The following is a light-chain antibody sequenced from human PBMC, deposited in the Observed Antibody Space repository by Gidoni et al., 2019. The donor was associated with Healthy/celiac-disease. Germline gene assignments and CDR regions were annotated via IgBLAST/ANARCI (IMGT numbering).Light chain of an antibody. CDR3: QQYGSSPPWT. CDR1: QSVSSSY. CDR2: GAS. Sequence: IVLTQSPGTLSLSQGERATLSCRASQSVSSSYLAWYQQKPGQAPRLLIYGASSRATGIPARFSGSGSGTDFTLTISRLEPEDFAVYYCQQYGSSPPWTFGQGTKVEIK. J-gene: IGKJ1*01. V-gene: IGKV3-20*01.